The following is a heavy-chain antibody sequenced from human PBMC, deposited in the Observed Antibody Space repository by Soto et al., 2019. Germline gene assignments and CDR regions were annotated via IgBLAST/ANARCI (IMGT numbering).Heavy chain of an antibody. CDR2: IIPIFGTA. J-gene: IGHJ4*02. CDR3: ARDDGYSRVRYDY. D-gene: IGHD6-13*01. CDR1: GGTFSSYA. Sequence: QVQLVQSGADVKKPGSSVKVSCKASGGTFSSYAISWVRQAPGQGLEWMGVIIPIFGTANYAQKFQGRVTITADESPSTAYMELSSRSSEDTAVYYCARDDGYSRVRYDYWGQGTLVTVSS. V-gene: IGHV1-69*12.